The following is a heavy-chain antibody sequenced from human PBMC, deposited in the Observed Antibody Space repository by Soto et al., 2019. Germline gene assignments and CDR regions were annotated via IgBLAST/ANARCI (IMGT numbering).Heavy chain of an antibody. CDR1: GASISSNY. Sequence: PSETLSLTCTVSGASISSNYSTWIRQPPGKGLEWIGYVYNSGSTNYNPSLKSRVTISEDTSKSQFSLKVNSMTAADTAVYYCARYRREAVAGYTLDNWGQGILVTVSS. D-gene: IGHD6-13*01. J-gene: IGHJ4*02. CDR2: VYNSGST. CDR3: ARYRREAVAGYTLDN. V-gene: IGHV4-59*01.